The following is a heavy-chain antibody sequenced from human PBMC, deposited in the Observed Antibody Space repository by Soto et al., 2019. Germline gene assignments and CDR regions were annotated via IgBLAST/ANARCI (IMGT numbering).Heavy chain of an antibody. J-gene: IGHJ4*02. V-gene: IGHV3-64D*08. CDR2: INSNGGSA. D-gene: IGHD6-19*01. Sequence: PGGSLRLSCSASGLTFSSFTMHWVRQAPGKGLEYVSAINSNGGSANYGDSVKGRFTISRDNPKNTLYLQMSSLRVEDTALYYCVTNSGWSLRDFDYWGQGTLVTVS. CDR3: VTNSGWSLRDFDY. CDR1: GLTFSSFT.